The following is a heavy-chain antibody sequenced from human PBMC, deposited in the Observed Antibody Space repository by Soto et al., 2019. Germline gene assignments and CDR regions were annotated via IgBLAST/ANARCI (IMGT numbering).Heavy chain of an antibody. CDR2: IYPGDSDT. CDR3: ARFNYYGSYHFDY. Sequence: GESLKISCKGSGYSFTSYWTGWVRQMPGRGLEWMGIIYPGDSDTKYSPSFQGQVTISADKSISTAYLQWSSLKASDTAMYYCARFNYYGSYHFDYWGQGTLVTVSS. J-gene: IGHJ4*02. CDR1: GYSFTSYW. D-gene: IGHD3-10*01. V-gene: IGHV5-51*01.